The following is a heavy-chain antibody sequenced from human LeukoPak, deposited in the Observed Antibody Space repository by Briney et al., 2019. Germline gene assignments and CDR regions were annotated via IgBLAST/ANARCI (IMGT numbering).Heavy chain of an antibody. V-gene: IGHV1-2*02. D-gene: IGHD3-16*01. CDR3: ARALGEWDHIDY. CDR2: INPNSGGT. J-gene: IGHJ4*02. Sequence: ASVKVSCKASGYTFTGYYMHWVRQAPGQGLEWMGWINPNSGGTNYAQKFQGRVTMTRDTSISTAYMELSRLRSGDTAVYYCARALGEWDHIDYWGQGTLVTVSS. CDR1: GYTFTGYY.